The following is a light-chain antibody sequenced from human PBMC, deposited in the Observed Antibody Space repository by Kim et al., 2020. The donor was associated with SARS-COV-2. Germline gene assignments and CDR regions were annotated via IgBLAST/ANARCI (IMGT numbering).Light chain of an antibody. CDR3: QVWDSSSYHGAV. V-gene: IGLV3-21*04. J-gene: IGLJ2*01. CDR2: YDS. Sequence: SYELTQPPSVSVAPGKTARITCGGNNIGSKSVHWYQQKPGQAPVLVIYYDSDRPSGIPERFSGSNSGNTATLTISRVEAGDAADYYCQVWDSSSYHGAVFGGVNQLTDL. CDR1: NIGSKS.